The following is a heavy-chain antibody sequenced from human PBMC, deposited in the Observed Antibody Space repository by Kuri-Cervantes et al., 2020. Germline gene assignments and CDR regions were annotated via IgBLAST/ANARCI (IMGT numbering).Heavy chain of an antibody. CDR3: ARGEYSGYDSFAHYYYYYGMDV. D-gene: IGHD5-12*01. V-gene: IGHV3-21*01. Sequence: LSLTCAASGFTFSSYSMNWVRQAPGKGLEWVSSISSSSRYIYYADSVKGRFTISRDNAKNSLYLQMNSLRAEDTAVYYCARGEYSGYDSFAHYYYYYGMDVWGQGTTVTVSS. CDR2: ISSSSRYI. CDR1: GFTFSSYS. J-gene: IGHJ6*02.